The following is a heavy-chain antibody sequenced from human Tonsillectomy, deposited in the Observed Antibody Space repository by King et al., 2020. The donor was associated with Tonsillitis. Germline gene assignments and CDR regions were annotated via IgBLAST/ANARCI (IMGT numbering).Heavy chain of an antibody. CDR2: IYNSGST. V-gene: IGHV4-59*01. Sequence: VQLQESGPGLVKPSETLSLTCTVSGGSISSYYWSWIRQPPGKGLEWIGYIYNSGSTNYNPSLKRRVTISVDTSKNQFSLKLSSVTAADTAVYYCAREDNYYFDYWGQGTLVTVSS. CDR1: GGSISSYY. J-gene: IGHJ4*02. CDR3: AREDNYYFDY. D-gene: IGHD1-1*01.